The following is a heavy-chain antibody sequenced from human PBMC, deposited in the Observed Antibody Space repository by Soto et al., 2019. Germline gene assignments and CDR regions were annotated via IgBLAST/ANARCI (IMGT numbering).Heavy chain of an antibody. CDR1: GFTFSSYA. Sequence: GGSLRLSCAASGFTFSSYAMHWVRQAPGKGLEWVAVISYDGSNKYYADSVKGRFTISRDNSKNTLYLQMNSLRAEDTAVYYCAREKQLVPYYGMDVWGQGTTVTVSS. CDR3: AREKQLVPYYGMDV. CDR2: ISYDGSNK. D-gene: IGHD6-6*01. J-gene: IGHJ6*02. V-gene: IGHV3-30-3*01.